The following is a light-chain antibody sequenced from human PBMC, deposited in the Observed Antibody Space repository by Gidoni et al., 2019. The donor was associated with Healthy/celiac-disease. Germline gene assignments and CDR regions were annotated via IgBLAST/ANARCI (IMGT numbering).Light chain of an antibody. J-gene: IGKJ4*01. CDR2: AAS. V-gene: IGKV1-39*01. CDR3: QQSYRTPLT. Sequence: DIQMTQPPSSLSACVGDRVTITCRASQSISSDLNWYQQKPGKAPKLLIDAASSLQSGVPSRFSGSGSGTDFTLTIRSLQPEDFATCYCQQSYRTPLTFXGXTKVEIK. CDR1: QSISSD.